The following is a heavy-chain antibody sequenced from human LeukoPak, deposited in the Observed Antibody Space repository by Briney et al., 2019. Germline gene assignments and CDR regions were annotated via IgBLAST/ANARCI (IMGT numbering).Heavy chain of an antibody. CDR1: GGSISSSNW. CDR2: IYHSGST. J-gene: IGHJ3*02. CDR3: ARAYTTYYYDSSGSQGAFDI. D-gene: IGHD3-22*01. V-gene: IGHV4-4*02. Sequence: SETLSLTCAVSGGSISSSNWWSWVRQPPGKGLEWIGEIYHSGSTNYNPSLKSRVTISVDKSKNQFSLKLSSVTAADTAVYYCARAYTTYYYDSSGSQGAFDIWGQGTMVTVSS.